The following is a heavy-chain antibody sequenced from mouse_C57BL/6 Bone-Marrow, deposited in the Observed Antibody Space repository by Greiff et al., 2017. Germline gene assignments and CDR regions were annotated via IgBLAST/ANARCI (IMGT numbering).Heavy chain of an antibody. CDR1: GFTFSNYW. J-gene: IGHJ2*01. D-gene: IGHD2-3*01. Sequence: EVKLVESGGGLVQPGGSMKLSCVASGFTFSNYWMNWVRQSPEKGLEWVAQIRLKSDNYATHYAESVKGRFTISRDDYKSSVYLQMNNLRAEDTGIYYCTGGGLLRDCDYWGKGTTLTVSS. V-gene: IGHV6-3*01. CDR3: TGGGLLRDCDY. CDR2: IRLKSDNYAT.